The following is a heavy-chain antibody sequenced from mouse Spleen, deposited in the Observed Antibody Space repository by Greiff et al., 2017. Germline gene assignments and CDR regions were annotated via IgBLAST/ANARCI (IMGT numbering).Heavy chain of an antibody. Sequence: EVKLQESGGGLVKPGGSLKLSCAASGFTFSDYGMHWVRQAPEKGLEWVAYISSGSSTIYYADTVKGRFTISRDNAKNTLFLQMTSLRSEDTAMYYCARDSNYRLDYWGQGTTLTVSS. J-gene: IGHJ2*01. CDR2: ISSGSSTI. CDR3: ARDSNYRLDY. D-gene: IGHD2-5*01. CDR1: GFTFSDYG. V-gene: IGHV5-17*01.